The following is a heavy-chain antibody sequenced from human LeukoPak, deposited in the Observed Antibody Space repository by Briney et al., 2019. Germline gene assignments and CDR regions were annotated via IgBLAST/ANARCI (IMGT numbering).Heavy chain of an antibody. CDR3: ARGDYYDGGGRNWFDP. V-gene: IGHV4-4*07. J-gene: IGHJ5*02. D-gene: IGHD3-16*01. Sequence: SETLSLTCTVSGASMSDYYWSFIRQPAGQGLEWIGRIHPSGTTYFNPSLKSRVTMSVDTSQSQFSLRLTSMTAADTAVYFCARGDYYDGGGRNWFDPWGQGILVAVSS. CDR2: IHPSGTT. CDR1: GASMSDYY.